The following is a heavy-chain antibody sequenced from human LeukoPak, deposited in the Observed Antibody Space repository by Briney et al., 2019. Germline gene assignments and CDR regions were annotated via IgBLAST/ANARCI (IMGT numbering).Heavy chain of an antibody. CDR3: ARVGYYDSSGYDDDFDY. Sequence: GGSLRLSCEASGFTFNTCAMSWVRQAPGKGLEWVSAISESGSGTYYADSVKGRFTISRDNAKNSLYLQMNSLRAEDTAVYYCARVGYYDSSGYDDDFDYWGQGTLVTVS. CDR2: ISESGSGT. V-gene: IGHV3-23*01. D-gene: IGHD3-22*01. J-gene: IGHJ4*02. CDR1: GFTFNTCA.